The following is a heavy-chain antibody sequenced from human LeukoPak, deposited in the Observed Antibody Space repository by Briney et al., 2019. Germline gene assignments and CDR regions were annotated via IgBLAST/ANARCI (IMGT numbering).Heavy chain of an antibody. CDR3: AKDGIRGSSYSRVRDAFDI. V-gene: IGHV3-23*01. J-gene: IGHJ3*02. Sequence: PVGSLRLSCAAPVFTFSSYAMSWVRQAPGKGLEWVSAISGSGGSTYYADSVKGRFTISRDNSKNTLYLQMNSLRAEDTAVYYCAKDGIRGSSYSRVRDAFDIWGQGTMVTVSS. D-gene: IGHD6-6*01. CDR2: ISGSGGST. CDR1: VFTFSSYA.